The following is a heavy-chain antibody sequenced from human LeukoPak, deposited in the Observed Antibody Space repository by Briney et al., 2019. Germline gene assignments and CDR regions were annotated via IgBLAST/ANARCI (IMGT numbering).Heavy chain of an antibody. D-gene: IGHD3-3*02. CDR3: AREISRTGAFDI. Sequence: GRSLRLSCAASGFTVSSNYMSWVRQAPGKGLEWVSVIYSGGSTYYADSVKGRFTISRDNSKNTLYLQMNSLRAEDTAVYYCAREISRTGAFDIWGQGTMVTVPS. CDR2: IYSGGST. CDR1: GFTVSSNY. J-gene: IGHJ3*02. V-gene: IGHV3-53*05.